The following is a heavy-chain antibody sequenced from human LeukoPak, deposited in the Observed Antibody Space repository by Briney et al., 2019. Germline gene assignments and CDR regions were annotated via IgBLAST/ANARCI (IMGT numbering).Heavy chain of an antibody. CDR2: IYTSGST. CDR3: ASTYYDFWSGSQGDFDY. Sequence: PSETLSLTCTVSGGSISSYYWSWIRQPAGKGLEWIGRIYTSGSTNSTPSLKSRVTMSVDTSKNQFSLKLSSVTAADTAVYYCASTYYDFWSGSQGDFDYWGQGTLVTVSS. CDR1: GGSISSYY. D-gene: IGHD3-3*01. V-gene: IGHV4-4*07. J-gene: IGHJ4*02.